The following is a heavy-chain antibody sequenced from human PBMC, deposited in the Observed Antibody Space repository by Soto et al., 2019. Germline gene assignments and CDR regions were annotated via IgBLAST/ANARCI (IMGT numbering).Heavy chain of an antibody. CDR1: GGTPSNSA. CDR3: AGCRIVVVGSRAYYGMDV. J-gene: IGHJ6*02. V-gene: IGHV1-69*01. D-gene: IGHD3-22*01. Sequence: QVHLLLQSGAELKKPGSSVKVSCKASGGTPSNSAISWVRQAPGQGLEWMGGIIPVFGLVKYAQNFQGRVTITADESTNTAYMELSSLRPEDTAVYYCAGCRIVVVGSRAYYGMDVWGQGTTVTVSS. CDR2: IIPVFGLV.